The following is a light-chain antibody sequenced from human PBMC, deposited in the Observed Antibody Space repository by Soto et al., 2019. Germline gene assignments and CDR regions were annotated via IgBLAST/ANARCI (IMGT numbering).Light chain of an antibody. Sequence: EIVLTQSPGTLSLSPGERATLSCRASQTVSSTFLAWYQQKPGQAPRLPIYGVSNRATGIPDRFSGSGSGTDFTLTISSLQPEDFATYYCQQGSYTLTFGGGTKV. V-gene: IGKV3-20*01. J-gene: IGKJ4*01. CDR1: QTVSSTF. CDR3: QQGSYTLT. CDR2: GVS.